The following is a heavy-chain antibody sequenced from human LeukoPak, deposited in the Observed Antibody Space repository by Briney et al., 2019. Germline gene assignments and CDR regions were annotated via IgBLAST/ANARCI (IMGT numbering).Heavy chain of an antibody. CDR3: AKGITRDSYYLDY. D-gene: IGHD1-20*01. V-gene: IGHV3-30*02. CDR1: GFTFSSDS. J-gene: IGHJ4*02. Sequence: GGSLRLSRAASGFTFSSDSIHWVRQAPDKGLEWVSFVSNNGIDNHYGDSVQGRFSISRDNSKNTLYLEMKSLRVEDTAMYYCAKGITRDSYYLDYWGQGTLVTVSS. CDR2: VSNNGIDN.